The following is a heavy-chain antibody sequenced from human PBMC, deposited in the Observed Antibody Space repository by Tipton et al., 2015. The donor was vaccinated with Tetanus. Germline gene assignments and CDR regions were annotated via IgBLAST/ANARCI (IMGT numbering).Heavy chain of an antibody. Sequence: SLRLSCRASGFDFMGYGMHWVRRAPGMGLEWVAAIWFDGSRAEYADSVQGRFTISRDNSRSMVYLQMDSLRDEDTGVFYCARDTHYQSHHYNYFDFWGQGVRVTVSS. CDR1: GFDFMGYG. CDR3: ARDTHYQSHHYNYFDF. D-gene: IGHD5-24*01. J-gene: IGHJ4*02. V-gene: IGHV3-33*01. CDR2: IWFDGSRA.